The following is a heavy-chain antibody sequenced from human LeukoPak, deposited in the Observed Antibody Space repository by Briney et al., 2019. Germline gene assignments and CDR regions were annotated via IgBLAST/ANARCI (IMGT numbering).Heavy chain of an antibody. CDR1: GFTFNTHA. CDR2: ISSSGGNT. Sequence: GGSLRLSCAASGFTFNTHAMHWVRQAPGKGLEFVSSISSSGGNTYYANSVKGRFTISRGDSKNTLYLQMGSLRPEDMAVYYCARASGRGLYYFDYWGQGTLVTVSS. J-gene: IGHJ4*02. CDR3: ARASGRGLYYFDY. D-gene: IGHD2-15*01. V-gene: IGHV3-64*01.